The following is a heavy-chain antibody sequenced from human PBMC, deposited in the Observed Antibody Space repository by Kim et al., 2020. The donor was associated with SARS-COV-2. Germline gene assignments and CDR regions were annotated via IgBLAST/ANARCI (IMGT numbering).Heavy chain of an antibody. CDR1: GYSISSGYY. CDR2: IYHSGST. V-gene: IGHV4-38-2*02. Sequence: SETLSLTCTVSGYSISSGYYWGWIRQPPGKGLEWIGSIYHSGSTYYNPSLKSRVTISVDTSKNQFSLKLSSVTAADTAVYYCARDWGFGDPNWFDPWGQGTLVTVSS. J-gene: IGHJ5*02. CDR3: ARDWGFGDPNWFDP. D-gene: IGHD3-10*01.